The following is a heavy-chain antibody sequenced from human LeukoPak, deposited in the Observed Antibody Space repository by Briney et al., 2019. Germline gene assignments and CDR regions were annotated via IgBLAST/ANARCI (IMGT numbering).Heavy chain of an antibody. V-gene: IGHV4-39*01. J-gene: IGHJ4*02. D-gene: IGHD2-21*02. Sequence: SETLSLTCTVSGGSISSSSYYWGWIRQPPGKGLEWIGSIYYSGSTYYNPSLKSRVTISVDTSKNQFSLKLSSVTAADTAVYYCATTASCGGDCYSDYWGQGTLVTVSS. CDR3: ATTASCGGDCYSDY. CDR2: IYYSGST. CDR1: GGSISSSSYY.